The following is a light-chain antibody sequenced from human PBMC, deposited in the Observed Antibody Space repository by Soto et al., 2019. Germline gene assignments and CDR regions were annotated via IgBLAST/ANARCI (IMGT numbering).Light chain of an antibody. CDR2: TGS. V-gene: IGKV1-12*01. Sequence: DIHMTHSPSSGSLPVCYIVTIAGWASQAIDSWLAWYQQKPGEAPKLLIFTGSLLHSGVPPRFSGSGSGTDFTLTISSLQPEDFATYYCQQTLSFPPTFGQGTKVDI. CDR3: QQTLSFPPT. CDR1: QAIDSW. J-gene: IGKJ1*01.